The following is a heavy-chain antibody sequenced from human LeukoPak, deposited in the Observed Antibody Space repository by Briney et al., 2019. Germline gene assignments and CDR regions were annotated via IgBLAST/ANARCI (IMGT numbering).Heavy chain of an antibody. Sequence: GGSLRLSCAASGFTFSSYAMSWVRQAPGKGLEWVSAISGSGGSTYYADSVKGRFTISRDNSKNTLYLQMNSLRAEDTAVYYCARDQYCSGGSCYGAAYYYYYGMDVWGRGTTVTVSS. CDR1: GFTFSSYA. CDR3: ARDQYCSGGSCYGAAYYYYYGMDV. D-gene: IGHD2-15*01. CDR2: ISGSGGST. J-gene: IGHJ6*02. V-gene: IGHV3-23*01.